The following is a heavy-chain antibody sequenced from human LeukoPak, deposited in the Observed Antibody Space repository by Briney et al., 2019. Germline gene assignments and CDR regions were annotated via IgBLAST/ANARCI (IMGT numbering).Heavy chain of an antibody. V-gene: IGHV3-9*01. Sequence: PGRSLRLSCSASGFTFDDYSMHWVRQVPGKGLEWVSGISWNSGTIGSADSVKGRFTISRDNAKNSLYLQMSSLRPEDTALYYCAKDGRYYVNSGYLEYWGQGTLVTVSS. J-gene: IGHJ4*02. CDR2: ISWNSGTI. D-gene: IGHD3-22*01. CDR1: GFTFDDYS. CDR3: AKDGRYYVNSGYLEY.